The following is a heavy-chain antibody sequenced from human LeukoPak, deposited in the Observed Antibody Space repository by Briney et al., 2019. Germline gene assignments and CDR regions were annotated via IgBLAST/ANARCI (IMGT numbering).Heavy chain of an antibody. CDR2: ISYDGSNK. D-gene: IGHD5-18*01. J-gene: IGHJ6*02. CDR3: AKDLQLWVPILHYGMDV. CDR1: GFTFSSYA. V-gene: IGHV3-30*18. Sequence: QPGGSLRLSCEASGFTFSSYAMHWVRQAPGRGLEWVAVISYDGSNKYYADSVKGRFTISRDNSKNTLYLQMNSLRAEDTAVYYCAKDLQLWVPILHYGMDVWGQGTTVTVSS.